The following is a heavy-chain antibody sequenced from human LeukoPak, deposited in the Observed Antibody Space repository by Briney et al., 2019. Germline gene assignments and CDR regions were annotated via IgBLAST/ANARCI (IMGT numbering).Heavy chain of an antibody. Sequence: GGSLRLSCAASGFTFSSYAMHWVRQAPGKGLEWVSSTSSSSSYIYYADSVKGRFTISRDNAKKSLYLQMNRLRAEDTAVYFCARADTSDILTGYSDYWGQGTLVTVSS. V-gene: IGHV3-21*01. D-gene: IGHD3-9*01. CDR2: TSSSSSYI. CDR1: GFTFSSYA. J-gene: IGHJ4*02. CDR3: ARADTSDILTGYSDY.